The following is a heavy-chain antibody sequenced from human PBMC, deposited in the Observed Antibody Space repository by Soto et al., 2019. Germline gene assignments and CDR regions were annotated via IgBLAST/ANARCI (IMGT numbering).Heavy chain of an antibody. V-gene: IGHV1-3*01. CDR2: INDGNGKT. J-gene: IGHJ4*02. Sequence: ASVQLSCKASGYTFTSYAMHWPRQAPGQRREWMGRINDGNGKTKYAQKFQGRDTITRDTSASTAYMELSSLRSEDTAVYYCASSQPNVDYEGLDYWGQGTLVTVSS. CDR1: GYTFTSYA. D-gene: IGHD4-17*01. CDR3: ASSQPNVDYEGLDY.